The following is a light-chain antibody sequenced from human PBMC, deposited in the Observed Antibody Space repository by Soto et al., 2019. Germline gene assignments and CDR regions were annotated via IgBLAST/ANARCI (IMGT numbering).Light chain of an antibody. CDR2: DAS. J-gene: IGKJ4*01. CDR3: QQYNVYSGLS. V-gene: IGKV1-5*01. Sequence: DIEMTQSPSTLSASVGDRVTITCRASQSISNRLARYQQKPGKAPKFLIFDASNLKSGVPSRFSGSGSGTEFTLTISSLQSDDFATYYCQQYNVYSGLSFGGGTKVEIK. CDR1: QSISNR.